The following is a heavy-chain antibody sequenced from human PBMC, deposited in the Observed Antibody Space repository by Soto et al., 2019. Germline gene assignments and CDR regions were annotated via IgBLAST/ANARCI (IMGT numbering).Heavy chain of an antibody. D-gene: IGHD1-26*01. Sequence: QVQLVESGGGGVKPGGSLGPSFAALGFTFSTYGRNGVPQAPGKGLRWVAAISYDESKKYYADSVKGRFTISRDNSENTLYLQMNSLRAEDTAMYYCAPLGVGAQDNYWGQGTLVTVSS. CDR1: GFTFSTYG. V-gene: IGHV3-30*03. J-gene: IGHJ4*02. CDR2: ISYDESKK. CDR3: APLGVGAQDNY.